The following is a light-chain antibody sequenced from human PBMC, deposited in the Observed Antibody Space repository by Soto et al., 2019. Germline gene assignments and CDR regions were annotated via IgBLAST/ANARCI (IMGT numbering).Light chain of an antibody. CDR1: QSLLLSSNNKNY. CDR2: WAS. J-gene: IGKJ4*01. V-gene: IGKV4-1*01. CDR3: QHYLPIPVT. Sequence: DIVMTQSPDSLAVSLGERVTINCKSSQSLLLSSNNKNYLAWYQQKAGQPPKILISWASIRESGVPDRFSGDGSGTEFTLTISRLQAEDVAVYYCQHYLPIPVTFGGG.